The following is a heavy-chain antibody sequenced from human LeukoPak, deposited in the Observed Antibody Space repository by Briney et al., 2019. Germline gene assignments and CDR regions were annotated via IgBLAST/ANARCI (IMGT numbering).Heavy chain of an antibody. V-gene: IGHV1-2*02. CDR2: INPNGDGT. J-gene: IGHJ4*02. Sequence: ASVKVSCKASGYTFSDYYMHWVRQAPGQGLEWMGWINPNGDGTNFAQEFQGRVTMTRDISTVYMELRRLRSDDTAVYFCARGGGSSGYPDDWGQGTLVTVSS. CDR1: GYTFSDYY. CDR3: ARGGGSSGYPDD. D-gene: IGHD6-19*01.